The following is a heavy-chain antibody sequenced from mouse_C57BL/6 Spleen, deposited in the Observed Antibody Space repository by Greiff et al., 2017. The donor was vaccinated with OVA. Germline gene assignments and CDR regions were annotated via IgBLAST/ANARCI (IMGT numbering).Heavy chain of an antibody. Sequence: VQLQQPGAELVKPGASVKLSCKASGYTFTSYWMQWVKQRPGQGLEWIGEIDPSDSYTNYNQKFKGKATLTVDTSSSTAYMQLSSLTSEDSAVYYCARSSYDGFYWGQGTTLTVSS. CDR2: IDPSDSYT. D-gene: IGHD2-3*01. CDR3: ARSSYDGFY. V-gene: IGHV1-50*01. CDR1: GYTFTSYW. J-gene: IGHJ2*01.